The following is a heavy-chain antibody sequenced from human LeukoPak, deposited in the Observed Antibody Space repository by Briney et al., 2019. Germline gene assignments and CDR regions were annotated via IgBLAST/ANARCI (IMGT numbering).Heavy chain of an antibody. V-gene: IGHV4-59*01. CDR3: ARRAPYNWFDP. CDR1: GGSISNYY. CDR2: IYYTGST. D-gene: IGHD2-21*01. Sequence: SQTLSLTCTVSGGSISNYYWNWIRQPPGKGLEWIGYIYYTGSTNYNPSLKSRVTVSVDTSKNQFSLKLSSVTAADTAVYYCARRAPYNWFDPWGQGTLVTVSS. J-gene: IGHJ5*02.